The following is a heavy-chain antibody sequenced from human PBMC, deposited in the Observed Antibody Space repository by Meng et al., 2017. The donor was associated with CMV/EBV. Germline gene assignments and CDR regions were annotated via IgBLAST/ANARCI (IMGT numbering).Heavy chain of an antibody. Sequence: QVRLGQSGAQVKKPGSSVKVSCKASGYTFTSYYMHWGRQAPGQGLEWRGIINPSGGSTSYAQKFQGRVTMTRDTSTSTVYMELSSLRSEDTAVYYCARESGSVGDYWGQGTLVTVSS. D-gene: IGHD1-26*01. J-gene: IGHJ4*02. CDR1: GYTFTSYY. V-gene: IGHV1-46*01. CDR3: ARESGSVGDY. CDR2: INPSGGST.